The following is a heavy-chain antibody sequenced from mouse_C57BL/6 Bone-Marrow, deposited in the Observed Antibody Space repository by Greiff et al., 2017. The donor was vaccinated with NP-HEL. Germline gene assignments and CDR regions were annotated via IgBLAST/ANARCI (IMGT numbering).Heavy chain of an antibody. V-gene: IGHV7-3*01. Sequence: DVHLVESGGGLVQPGGSLCLSCAASGFTFTDYYMSWFRQPPGKALEWLGFIRNKANGYTTEYSASVKGRFTISRDNSQSILYLQMNALRAEDSATYYCARSYNSYYFDYWGQGTTLTVSS. CDR2: IRNKANGYTT. J-gene: IGHJ2*01. D-gene: IGHD1-3*01. CDR1: GFTFTDYY. CDR3: ARSYNSYYFDY.